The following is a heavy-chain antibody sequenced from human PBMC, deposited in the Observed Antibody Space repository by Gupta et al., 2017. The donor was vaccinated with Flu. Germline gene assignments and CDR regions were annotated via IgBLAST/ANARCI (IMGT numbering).Heavy chain of an antibody. D-gene: IGHD5-18*01. J-gene: IGHJ4*02. Sequence: QCVRQAPGRGLVWVARLSDDGGAADYADSVKGRFTISRDNTKNAVYLQMNSLRTEDTAVYYCIRDFTGYSDLWGQGTLVTVSS. CDR3: IRDFTGYSDL. V-gene: IGHV3-74*01. CDR2: LSDDGGAA.